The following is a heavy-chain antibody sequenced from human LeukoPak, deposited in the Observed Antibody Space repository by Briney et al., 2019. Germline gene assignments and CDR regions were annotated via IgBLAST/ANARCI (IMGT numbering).Heavy chain of an antibody. CDR3: AKSRDDGTGYYYDY. CDR1: GFSFDDYA. D-gene: IGHD3-9*01. J-gene: IGHJ4*02. Sequence: PGGSLRLSCEASGFSFDDYAMLWVRQAPGKGLEWVAGISRNSYNIAYGDSVKGRFTISRDNAKKSLSLQMNSLGTEDTAFYYCAKSRDDGTGYYYDYWGQGVLVTVAS. CDR2: ISRNSYNI. V-gene: IGHV3-9*01.